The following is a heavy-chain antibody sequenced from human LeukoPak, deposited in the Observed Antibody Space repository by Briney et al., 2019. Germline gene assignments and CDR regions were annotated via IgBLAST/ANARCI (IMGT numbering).Heavy chain of an antibody. Sequence: GGYLRLSCAASGFTFSSYSMNWVRQAPGKGLEWVSYISSSSSTIYFADSVKGRFTISRDNAKNSLYLQMNSLRAEDTAVYYCARGGSYYNEAFDIWGQGTMVTVSS. CDR1: GFTFSSYS. V-gene: IGHV3-48*01. J-gene: IGHJ3*02. CDR3: ARGGSYYNEAFDI. CDR2: ISSSSSTI. D-gene: IGHD1-26*01.